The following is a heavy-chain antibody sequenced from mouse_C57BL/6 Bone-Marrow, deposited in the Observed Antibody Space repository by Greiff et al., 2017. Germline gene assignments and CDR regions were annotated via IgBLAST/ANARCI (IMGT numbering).Heavy chain of an antibody. V-gene: IGHV1-81*01. D-gene: IGHD2-2*01. CDR3: ARWGLRRPYAMDY. Sequence: VKLMESGAELARPGASVKLSCKASGYTFTSYGISWVKQRTGQGLEWIGEIYPRSGNPYYNEKFKGKATLTADKSSSTAYMELRSLTSEDSAVYFCARWGLRRPYAMDYWGQGTSVTVSS. CDR1: GYTFTSYG. CDR2: IYPRSGNP. J-gene: IGHJ4*01.